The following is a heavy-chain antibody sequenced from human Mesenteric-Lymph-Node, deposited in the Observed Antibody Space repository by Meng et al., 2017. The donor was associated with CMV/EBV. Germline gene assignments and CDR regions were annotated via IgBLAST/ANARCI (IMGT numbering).Heavy chain of an antibody. CDR3: ARDRDSIAADSQYHYYYYGMDV. V-gene: IGHV4-61*08. CDR1: GGSVSSGGYY. J-gene: IGHJ6*02. Sequence: SETLSLTCTVSGGSVSSGGYYWSWIRQPPGKGLEWIGYIYYSGSTNYNPSLKSRVTISVDTSKNQFSLKLSPVTAADTAVYYCARDRDSIAADSQYHYYYYGMDVWGQGTTVTVSS. CDR2: IYYSGST. D-gene: IGHD6-6*01.